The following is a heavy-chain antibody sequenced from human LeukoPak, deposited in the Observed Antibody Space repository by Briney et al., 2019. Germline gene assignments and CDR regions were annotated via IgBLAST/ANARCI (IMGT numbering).Heavy chain of an antibody. CDR1: GYTFTSYG. CDR3: AREPTDYYDSSGPDTYFDY. Sequence: ASVKVSCKASGYTFTSYGISWVRRAPGQGLEWMGWISAYNGNTNYAQKLQGRVTMTTDTSTSTAYMELRSLRSDDTAVYYCAREPTDYYDSSGPDTYFDYWGQGTLVTVSS. V-gene: IGHV1-18*01. CDR2: ISAYNGNT. J-gene: IGHJ4*02. D-gene: IGHD3-22*01.